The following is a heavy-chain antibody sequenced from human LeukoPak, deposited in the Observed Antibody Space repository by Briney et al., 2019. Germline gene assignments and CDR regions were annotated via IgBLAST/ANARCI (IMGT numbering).Heavy chain of an antibody. J-gene: IGHJ6*03. V-gene: IGHV3-23*01. CDR1: GFTFSTFA. Sequence: PGGSLRLSCAASGFTFSTFAMIWVRQPPGKGLEWVSNIFPSGGEIHYADSVRGRFTISRDNAKNSLFLQMNSLRVDDTATYYCARAGEMRYMDVWGKGTAVAVS. D-gene: IGHD5-24*01. CDR3: ARAGEMRYMDV. CDR2: IFPSGGEI.